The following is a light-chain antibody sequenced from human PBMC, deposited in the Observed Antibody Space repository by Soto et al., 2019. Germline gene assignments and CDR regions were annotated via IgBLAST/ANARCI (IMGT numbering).Light chain of an antibody. V-gene: IGKV3-20*01. Sequence: EIVLTQSPGTLSLSPGERVTITCRASQTVRNNYLAWYQQKPGQAPRLMIYDASSRETGIPERFSGSGAGTECTLTISRLEPEDVAVDYCQQFSSYPLTFGEGTKVDIK. CDR3: QQFSSYPLT. CDR2: DAS. J-gene: IGKJ4*01. CDR1: QTVRNNY.